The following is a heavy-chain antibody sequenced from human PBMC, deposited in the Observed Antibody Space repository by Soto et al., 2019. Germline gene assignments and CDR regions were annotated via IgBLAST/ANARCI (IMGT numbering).Heavy chain of an antibody. CDR3: ARTGTVTTIDFDY. J-gene: IGHJ4*02. Sequence: SETLSLTCTVSGGSISSYYWSWIRQPPGKGLEWIGYIYYSGSTNYNPSLKSRVTISVDTSKNQFSLKLSSVTAADTAVYYCARTGTVTTIDFDYWGQGTLVTVSS. CDR1: GGSISSYY. V-gene: IGHV4-59*01. D-gene: IGHD4-4*01. CDR2: IYYSGST.